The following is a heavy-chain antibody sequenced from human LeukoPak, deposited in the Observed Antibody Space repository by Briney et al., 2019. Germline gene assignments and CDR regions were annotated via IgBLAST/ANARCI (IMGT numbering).Heavy chain of an antibody. CDR1: GGSISSYY. CDR3: ARHLYGGKLDDAFDI. J-gene: IGHJ3*02. D-gene: IGHD4-23*01. CDR2: IYYSGST. V-gene: IGHV4-59*08. Sequence: SETLSLTCTVSGGSISSYYWSWIRQPPGKGLEWIGYIYYSGSTNYNPSLKSRVTISVDTSKNQFSLKLSSVTAADTAVYYCARHLYGGKLDDAFDIWGQGTMVTVSS.